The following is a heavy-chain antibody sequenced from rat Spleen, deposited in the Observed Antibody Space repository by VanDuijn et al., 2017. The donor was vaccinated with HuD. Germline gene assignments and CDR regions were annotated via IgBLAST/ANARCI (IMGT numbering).Heavy chain of an antibody. Sequence: EVQLVESGGGLVQPGRSLKISCAASGFNFSSFPMAWVRQAPKTGLEWVASISYDGDNTSYRDSVKGRFTISRDNAKSSLSLQMDSLRSEDTATYYCTTGDYGYTRLFAYWGQGTLVTVSS. D-gene: IGHD1-6*01. J-gene: IGHJ3*01. V-gene: IGHV5-20*01. CDR1: GFNFSSFP. CDR2: ISYDGDNT. CDR3: TTGDYGYTRLFAY.